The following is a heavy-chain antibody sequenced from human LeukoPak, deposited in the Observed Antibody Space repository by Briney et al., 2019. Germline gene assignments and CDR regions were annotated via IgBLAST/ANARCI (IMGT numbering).Heavy chain of an antibody. D-gene: IGHD6-6*01. CDR1: GVSISSYY. CDR3: ARLMESDSSSSPLDY. Sequence: SETLSLTCTVSGVSISSYYWGWIRQPPGKGLEWIGYIYYSGSTNYNPSLKSRVTISVDTSKNQFSLKLNSVTAADTAVYYCARLMESDSSSSPLDYWGQGTLVTVSS. J-gene: IGHJ4*02. CDR2: IYYSGST. V-gene: IGHV4-59*12.